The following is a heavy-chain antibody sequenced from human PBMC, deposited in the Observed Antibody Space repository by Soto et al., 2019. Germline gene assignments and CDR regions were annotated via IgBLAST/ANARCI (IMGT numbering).Heavy chain of an antibody. CDR2: ISYDGSNK. D-gene: IGHD6-13*01. V-gene: IGHV3-30*18. CDR3: AKDPEIAAAGMDY. Sequence: QVQLVESGGGVVQPGRSLRLSCAASGFTFSSYGMHWVRQAPGKGLEWVAAISYDGSNKYYADSVKGRFTISRDNSKNTLYLQMNSLGAEDTAVYYCAKDPEIAAAGMDYWGQGTLVTVSS. J-gene: IGHJ4*02. CDR1: GFTFSSYG.